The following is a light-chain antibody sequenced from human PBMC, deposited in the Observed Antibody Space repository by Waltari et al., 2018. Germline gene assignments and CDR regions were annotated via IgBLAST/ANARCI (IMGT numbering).Light chain of an antibody. CDR1: QGISSY. Sequence: VLTQSPATLSLSPGERATLSCRASQGISSYLAWYQHKPGQPPSLLIYDASNRATGIPARFSGSGSGTDFTLTISSLEPEDFAVYYSQQRYNWPATFGPGTKVAIK. CDR2: DAS. V-gene: IGKV3-11*01. CDR3: QQRYNWPAT. J-gene: IGKJ3*01.